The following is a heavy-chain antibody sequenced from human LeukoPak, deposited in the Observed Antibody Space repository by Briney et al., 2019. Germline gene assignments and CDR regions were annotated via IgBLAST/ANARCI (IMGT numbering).Heavy chain of an antibody. CDR1: GGSISSGDYY. J-gene: IGHJ4*02. Sequence: SETLSLTCTVSGGSISSGDYYWSWIRQPPGKGLEWIGYIYYSGSTYYNPSLKSRVTISVDTSKNQFSLKLSSVTAADTAVYYCTSTLGYSGYDSHYWGQGTLVTVSS. D-gene: IGHD5-12*01. CDR3: TSTLGYSGYDSHY. V-gene: IGHV4-30-4*01. CDR2: IYYSGST.